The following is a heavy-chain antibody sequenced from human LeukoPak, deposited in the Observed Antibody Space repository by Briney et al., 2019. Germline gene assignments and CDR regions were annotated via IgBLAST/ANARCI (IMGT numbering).Heavy chain of an antibody. Sequence: SETLSLTCAVYGGSFSGYYWSWVRQPPGKGLEWIGEINHSGSTNYNPSLKSRVTISVATSKNQFSLKLSSVTAADTAVYYCARGAGYCSSTSCYRVVFAFDIWGQGTMVTVSS. CDR3: ARGAGYCSSTSCYRVVFAFDI. V-gene: IGHV4-34*01. D-gene: IGHD2-2*03. CDR2: INHSGST. J-gene: IGHJ3*02. CDR1: GGSFSGYY.